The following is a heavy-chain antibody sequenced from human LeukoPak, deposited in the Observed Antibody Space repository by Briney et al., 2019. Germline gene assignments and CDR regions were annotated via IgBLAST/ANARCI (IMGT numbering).Heavy chain of an antibody. J-gene: IGHJ4*02. Sequence: PSETLSLTCAVYGGSFSGYYWSWIRQPPGKGLEWIGEINHSGSTNYNPSLKSRVTISVDTSKNQFSLKLSSVTAADTAVYYCARPLGSGWSSRYLWGQGTLVTVSS. V-gene: IGHV4-34*01. CDR2: INHSGST. CDR1: GGSFSGYY. CDR3: ARPLGSGWSSRYL. D-gene: IGHD6-19*01.